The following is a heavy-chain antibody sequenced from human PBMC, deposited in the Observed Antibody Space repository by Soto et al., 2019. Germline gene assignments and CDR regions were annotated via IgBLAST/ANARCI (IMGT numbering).Heavy chain of an antibody. J-gene: IGHJ4*02. Sequence: ASVKVSCKVSGYTLTELSMHWVRQAPGKGLEWMGGFDPEDGETIYAQKFQGRVTMTEDTSTDTAYMELSSLRSEDTAVYYCATAHHPPPIVGATTFDYWGQGTLVTVSS. CDR1: GYTLTELS. CDR2: FDPEDGET. D-gene: IGHD1-26*01. V-gene: IGHV1-24*01. CDR3: ATAHHPPPIVGATTFDY.